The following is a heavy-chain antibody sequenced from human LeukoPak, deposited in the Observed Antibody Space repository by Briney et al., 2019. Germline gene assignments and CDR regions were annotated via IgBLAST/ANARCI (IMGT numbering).Heavy chain of an antibody. D-gene: IGHD1-1*01. CDR1: GFTFSSYE. CDR3: ATLDPGRIQLGYYYYMDV. CDR2: ISSSGSTT. J-gene: IGHJ6*03. Sequence: GGSLRLSCAASGFTFSSYEMNWVRQAPGKGLEWVSYISSSGSTTYYADSVKGRFTISRDKAKNSLYLQMNSLRAEDTAIYYCATLDPGRIQLGYYYYMDVWGKGTTVTISS. V-gene: IGHV3-48*03.